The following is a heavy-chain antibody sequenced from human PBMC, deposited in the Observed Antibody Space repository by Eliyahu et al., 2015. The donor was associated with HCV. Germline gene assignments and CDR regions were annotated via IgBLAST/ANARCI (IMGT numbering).Heavy chain of an antibody. Sequence: QVQLVESGGGVVQPGXSLXLSXAASGFXFRNYAMHWVRQAPGKGLEWVAVIASDGDDKHLADSVKGRFTISRDNTKNTLYLQMNSLRVEDTAVYFCARDRMRSADYYFDYWGQGTLVTVSS. D-gene: IGHD2/OR15-2a*01. V-gene: IGHV3-30-3*01. J-gene: IGHJ4*02. CDR1: GFXFRNYA. CDR2: IASDGDDK. CDR3: ARDRMRSADYYFDY.